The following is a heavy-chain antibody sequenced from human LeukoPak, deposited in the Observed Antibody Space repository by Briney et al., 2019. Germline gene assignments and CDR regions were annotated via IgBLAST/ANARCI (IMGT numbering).Heavy chain of an antibody. J-gene: IGHJ4*02. CDR2: INTDGTVT. V-gene: IGHV3-74*01. D-gene: IGHD6-19*01. Sequence: GGSLLLSCAASGFTFSKYWMLWVRPAPGKGLESVSRINTDGTVTTYADSVKGRFTVSRDNADNTMFLQMNSVRDEDTAVYYCATKQWLAPPPDSWGQGTPVTVSS. CDR3: ATKQWLAPPPDS. CDR1: GFTFSKYW.